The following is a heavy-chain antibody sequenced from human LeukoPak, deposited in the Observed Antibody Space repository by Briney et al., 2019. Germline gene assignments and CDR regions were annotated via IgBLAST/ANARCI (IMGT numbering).Heavy chain of an antibody. CDR2: INHSGST. J-gene: IGHJ4*02. Sequence: PSETLSLTCAVYGGSFSGYYWSWIRQPPGKGLEWIGEINHSGSTIYNPSLKSRVTISVDTSKNQFSLKLSSVTAADTAVYYCARVYSGYDPERFDYWGQGTLVTVSS. V-gene: IGHV4-34*01. D-gene: IGHD5-12*01. CDR1: GGSFSGYY. CDR3: ARVYSGYDPERFDY.